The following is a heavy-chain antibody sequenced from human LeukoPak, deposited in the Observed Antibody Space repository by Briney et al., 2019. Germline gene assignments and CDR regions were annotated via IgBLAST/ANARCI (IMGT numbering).Heavy chain of an antibody. V-gene: IGHV3-74*01. CDR1: RFTFSNYW. J-gene: IGHJ4*02. Sequence: GGSLRLSCAASRFTFSNYWMHWVRQAPGKGLVWVSHLNPGGTDTYYADSVKGRFTVSRDNARNTLYLQMTNLRAEDTAVYYCVGSHVASYWGQGALVTVSS. CDR2: LNPGGTDT. CDR3: VGSHVASY. D-gene: IGHD3-10*01.